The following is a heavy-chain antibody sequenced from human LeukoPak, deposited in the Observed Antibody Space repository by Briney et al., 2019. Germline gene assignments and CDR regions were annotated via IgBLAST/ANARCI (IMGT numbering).Heavy chain of an antibody. V-gene: IGHV4-34*01. CDR3: ATLTYSNRPPLDY. Sequence: PSGTLSLTCAVYGGSFSGYYWSWIRQPPGKGLEWIGEINHSGSTNYNPSLKSRVTISVDTSKNQFSLKLSSVTAADTAVYYCATLTYSNRPPLDYWGQGTLVTVSS. D-gene: IGHD4-11*01. J-gene: IGHJ4*02. CDR1: GGSFSGYY. CDR2: INHSGST.